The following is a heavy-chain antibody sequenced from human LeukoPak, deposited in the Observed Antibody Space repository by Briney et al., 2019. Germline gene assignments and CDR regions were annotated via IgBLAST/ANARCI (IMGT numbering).Heavy chain of an antibody. CDR2: ISGSGGST. Sequence: GGSLRLSCAASGFTFSNYAMSWVRQAPGKVLEWVSAISGSGGSTYSADSVKGRFTISRDNSKNTLYLQLNSLRDEDTAVYYCATRYRLPFSAFDIWGQGTLVTVSS. V-gene: IGHV3-23*01. CDR1: GFTFSNYA. CDR3: ATRYRLPFSAFDI. J-gene: IGHJ3*02. D-gene: IGHD2-2*02.